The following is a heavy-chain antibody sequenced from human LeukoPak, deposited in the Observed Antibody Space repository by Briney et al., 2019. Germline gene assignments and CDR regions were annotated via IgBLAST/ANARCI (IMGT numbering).Heavy chain of an antibody. CDR2: IREDGTEK. D-gene: IGHD1-1*01. J-gene: IGHJ4*02. V-gene: IGHV3-7*03. CDR1: GFTFSGTW. Sequence: GGSLRLSCTASGFTFSGTWMTWVRQAPGKGLEWVANIREDGTEKNYEDSVKGRFTISRDNAKNSLFLQMNSLRAEDTAIYYCATINFRPYWGQGTLVTVSS. CDR3: ATINFRPY.